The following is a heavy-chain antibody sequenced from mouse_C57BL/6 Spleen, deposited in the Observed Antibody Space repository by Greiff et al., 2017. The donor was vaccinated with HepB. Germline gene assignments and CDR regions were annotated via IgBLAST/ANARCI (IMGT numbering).Heavy chain of an antibody. D-gene: IGHD1-1*01. CDR3: ARDYYGSRLYWYFDV. CDR2: ISDGGSYT. CDR1: GFTFSSYA. V-gene: IGHV5-4*01. Sequence: EVKVEESGGGLVKPGGSLKLSCAASGFTFSSYAMSWVRQTPEKRLEWVATISDGGSYTYYPDNVKGRFTISRDNAKNNLYLQMSHLKSEDTAMYYCARDYYGSRLYWYFDVWGTGTTVTVSS. J-gene: IGHJ1*03.